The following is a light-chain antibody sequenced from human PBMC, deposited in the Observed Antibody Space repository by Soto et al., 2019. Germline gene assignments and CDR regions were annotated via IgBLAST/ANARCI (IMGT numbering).Light chain of an antibody. CDR2: EVS. J-gene: IGLJ1*01. CDR1: SSDVGAYNL. CDR3: NAFTTTSTYV. Sequence: QSVLTHPASVSGSPGQSITISCTGTSSDVGAYNLVSLYQQYPGQAPKVIFYEVSNRPSGVSYRFSGSKSGNTASLTISGLQAEDEADYYCNAFTTTSTYVFGTGTKSPS. V-gene: IGLV2-14*01.